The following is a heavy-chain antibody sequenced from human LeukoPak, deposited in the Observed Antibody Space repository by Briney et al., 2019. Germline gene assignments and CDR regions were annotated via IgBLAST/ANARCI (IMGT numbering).Heavy chain of an antibody. D-gene: IGHD3-10*01. CDR1: GFTFSTYW. V-gene: IGHV3-74*01. J-gene: IGHJ4*02. CDR2: INSDGSST. CDR3: ARDYYASGSPNDY. Sequence: PGGSLRLSCAASGFTFSTYWMHCVRQAPGKGLVWLSRINSDGSSTNYADSVKGRFTISRDNAKNTLYLQMNSLRAEDTAVYYCARDYYASGSPNDYWGQGTLVTVSS.